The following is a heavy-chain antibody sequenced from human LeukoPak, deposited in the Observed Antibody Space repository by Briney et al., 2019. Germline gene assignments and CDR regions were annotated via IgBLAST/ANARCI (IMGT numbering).Heavy chain of an antibody. CDR1: GGSISNYY. D-gene: IGHD5-18*01. V-gene: IGHV4-59*08. CDR2: IHYSGDT. J-gene: IGHJ4*02. Sequence: SETLSLTCTVSGGSISNYYWSWIRQPPGKGLEWIGFIHYSGDTNYRLSLKSRVTISVDTSKNQFSLNLSSVTAADTAVYYCARYARGHNYGATSFDYWGQGTLVTVSS. CDR3: ARYARGHNYGATSFDY.